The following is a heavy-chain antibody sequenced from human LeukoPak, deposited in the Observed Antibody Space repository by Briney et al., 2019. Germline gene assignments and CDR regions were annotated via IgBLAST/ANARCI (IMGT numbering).Heavy chain of an antibody. D-gene: IGHD5-18*01. CDR2: ISYDGSNK. CDR3: ARGGSDTAMAHDY. J-gene: IGHJ4*02. Sequence: GGSLRLSCAASGFTFSNAWMSWVRQAPGKGLEWVAVISYDGSNKYYADSVKGRFTISRDNSKNTLYLQLNSLRAEDTAVYFCARGGSDTAMAHDYWGQGTLVTVSS. CDR1: GFTFSNAW. V-gene: IGHV3-30*03.